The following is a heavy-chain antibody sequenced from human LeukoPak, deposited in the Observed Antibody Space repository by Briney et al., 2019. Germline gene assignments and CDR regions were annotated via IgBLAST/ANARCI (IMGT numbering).Heavy chain of an antibody. D-gene: IGHD2-8*01. V-gene: IGHV4-59*01. CDR2: IYYTGST. Sequence: SETLSLTCTVSGGSISSSYWSWIRQPPGKGLEWIGYIYYTGSTTYNPSLKSRVTISVDTSKNQFSLKLRSVTAADTAVYYCARTYCTNGVCPSGYYYMDVWGKGTTVTVSS. J-gene: IGHJ6*03. CDR3: ARTYCTNGVCPSGYYYMDV. CDR1: GGSISSSY.